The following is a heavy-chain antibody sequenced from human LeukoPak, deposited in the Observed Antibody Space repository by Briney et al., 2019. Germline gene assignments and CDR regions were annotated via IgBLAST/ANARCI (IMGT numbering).Heavy chain of an antibody. CDR1: GFTVSSNY. Sequence: GGSLRLSCAVSGFTVSSNYMTWVHQAPGKGLEWVSVIYSDGSTYYADSVKGRFTISRDNSKNTLYLQMNSLRAEDTAVYYCARDGVGYRYGIFDYWGQGTLVTASS. J-gene: IGHJ4*02. CDR2: IYSDGST. V-gene: IGHV3-53*01. D-gene: IGHD5-18*01. CDR3: ARDGVGYRYGIFDY.